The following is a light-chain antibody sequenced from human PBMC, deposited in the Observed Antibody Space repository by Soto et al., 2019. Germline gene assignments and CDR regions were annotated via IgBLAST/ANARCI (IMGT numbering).Light chain of an antibody. Sequence: DIPMTQSPSTLSASVGDRVTITCRASQSISTWLAWYQQKPGKAPKLLIYGASNRATGIPDRFTGSGSGTDFTLTISRLEPEDFAVYFCQQYVSSPMYTFGQGTKLEIK. V-gene: IGKV1-5*01. J-gene: IGKJ2*01. CDR3: QQYVSSPMYT. CDR2: GAS. CDR1: QSISTW.